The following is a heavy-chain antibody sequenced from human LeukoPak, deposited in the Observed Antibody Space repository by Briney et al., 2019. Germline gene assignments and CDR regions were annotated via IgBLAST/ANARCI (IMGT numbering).Heavy chain of an antibody. CDR3: AKDRGSSTSCPDY. J-gene: IGHJ4*02. CDR2: ISYDGSNK. V-gene: IGHV3-30*18. CDR1: GFTFSSYG. D-gene: IGHD2-2*01. Sequence: GRSLRLSCAASGFTFSSYGMHWVRQAPGKGLEWVAVISYDGSNKYYADSVKGRFTISRDNSKNTLYLQMNSLRAEDTAVYYRAKDRGSSTSCPDYWGQGTLVTVSS.